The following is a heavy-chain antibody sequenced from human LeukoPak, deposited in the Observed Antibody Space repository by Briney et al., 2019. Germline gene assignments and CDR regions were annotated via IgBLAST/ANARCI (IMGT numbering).Heavy chain of an antibody. V-gene: IGHV3-23*01. Sequence: GGSLRLSCAASGFSFSSYPMSWVRQAPGKGPEWVSSIGGSGGGTDCADSVKGRFNISRDNSKKMLYLQMNSLRVEDTAVYYCAKDIRVHYFDPRGYLFDPWGQGTLVTVSS. D-gene: IGHD3-22*01. J-gene: IGHJ5*02. CDR2: IGGSGGGT. CDR3: AKDIRVHYFDPRGYLFDP. CDR1: GFSFSSYP.